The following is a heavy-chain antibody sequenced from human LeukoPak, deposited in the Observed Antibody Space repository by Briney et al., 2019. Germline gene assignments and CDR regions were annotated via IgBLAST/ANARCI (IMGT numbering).Heavy chain of an antibody. CDR1: GGSISSYY. Sequence: PSETLSLTCTVSGGSISSYYWSWIRQPPGKGLEWIGYIYYSGSTNYNPSLKSRVTISVDTSKNQFSLEVMSVTAADTAVYYCARAASGDAVDYYGSGRRYYSYYMDVWGTGTTVTISS. CDR3: ARAASGDAVDYYGSGRRYYSYYMDV. D-gene: IGHD3-10*01. J-gene: IGHJ6*03. V-gene: IGHV4-59*12. CDR2: IYYSGST.